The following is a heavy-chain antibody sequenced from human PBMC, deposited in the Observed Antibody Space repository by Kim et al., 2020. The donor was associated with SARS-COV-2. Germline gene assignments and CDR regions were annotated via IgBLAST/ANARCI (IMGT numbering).Heavy chain of an antibody. CDR3: ARGGYCSGGSCYSDY. V-gene: IGHV3-53*04. CDR1: GFTVSSNY. J-gene: IGHJ4*02. D-gene: IGHD2-15*01. Sequence: GGSLRLSCAASGFTVSSNYMSWVRQAPGKGLEWVSVIYSGGSTYYADSVKGRFTISRHNSKNTLYLQMNSLRAEDTAVYYCARGGYCSGGSCYSDYWGQGTLVTVSS. CDR2: IYSGGST.